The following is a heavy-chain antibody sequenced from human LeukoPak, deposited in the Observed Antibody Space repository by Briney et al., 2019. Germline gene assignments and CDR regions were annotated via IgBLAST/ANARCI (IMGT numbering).Heavy chain of an antibody. D-gene: IGHD1-26*01. V-gene: IGHV4-59*01. Sequence: SETLSLTCTVSGGSISSYYWSWIRQPPGKGLEWIGYIYYSGSTNYNPSLKSRVTISVDTSKNQFSLKLSSVTAADTAVYYCARKSYLSAYFDYWGQGTLVTVSS. CDR2: IYYSGST. CDR1: GGSISSYY. J-gene: IGHJ4*02. CDR3: ARKSYLSAYFDY.